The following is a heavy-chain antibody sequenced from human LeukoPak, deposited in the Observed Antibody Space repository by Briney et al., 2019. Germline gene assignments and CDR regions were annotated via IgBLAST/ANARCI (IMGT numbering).Heavy chain of an antibody. CDR1: GGSISSGSYY. V-gene: IGHV4-61*02. J-gene: IGHJ4*02. CDR2: IYTSGST. D-gene: IGHD3-22*01. Sequence: TSQTLSLTCTVSGGSISSGSYYWSWIRQPAGKGLEWTGRIYTSGSTNYNPSLKSRVTISVDTSKNQFSLKLSSVTAADTPVYYCAGYYYDSSGYSDYWGQGTLVTVSS. CDR3: AGYYYDSSGYSDY.